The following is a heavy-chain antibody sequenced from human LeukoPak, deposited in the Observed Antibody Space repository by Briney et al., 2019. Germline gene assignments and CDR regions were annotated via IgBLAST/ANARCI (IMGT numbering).Heavy chain of an antibody. J-gene: IGHJ4*02. D-gene: IGHD1-26*01. V-gene: IGHV4-4*07. CDR1: GGSIHNYY. CDR2: IYLIGST. Sequence: SATLALTYTVAGGSIHNYYWSWLRPPARRGLGLVGRIYLIGSTNYNPSLKSRVTMSVDTSKNQFSLKLSSVTAADTAVYYCARDWSSRRNFDYWGQGTLVTVSS. CDR3: ARDWSSRRNFDY.